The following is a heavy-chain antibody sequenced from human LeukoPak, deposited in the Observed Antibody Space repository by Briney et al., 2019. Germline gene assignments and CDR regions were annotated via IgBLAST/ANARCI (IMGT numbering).Heavy chain of an antibody. V-gene: IGHV4-34*01. CDR1: GGSFSGYY. J-gene: IGHJ3*02. CDR3: ARAAHDFPRTDAFDI. CDR2: INHSGST. D-gene: IGHD3-3*01. Sequence: SETLSLTCAVYGGSFSGYYWSWIRQPPGKGLEWIGEINHSGSTNYNPSLKSRVTISVDTSKNQFSLKLSSVTAADTAVYYCARAAHDFPRTDAFDIWGQGTMVTVSS.